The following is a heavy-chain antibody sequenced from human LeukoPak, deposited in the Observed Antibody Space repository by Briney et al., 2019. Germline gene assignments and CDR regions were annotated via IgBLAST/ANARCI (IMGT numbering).Heavy chain of an antibody. J-gene: IGHJ4*02. CDR3: ARVCQTWLSH. CDR1: GGSISSGGYY. CDR2: IYYSGST. D-gene: IGHD3-22*01. V-gene: IGHV4-31*03. Sequence: SETLSLTCTVSGGSISSGGYYWSWIRQHPGEGLEWIGYIYYSGSTYYNPSLKSRVTISVDTSKHQFSLKLSSVTAADTAVYYCARVCQTWLSHWGQGTLVTVSS.